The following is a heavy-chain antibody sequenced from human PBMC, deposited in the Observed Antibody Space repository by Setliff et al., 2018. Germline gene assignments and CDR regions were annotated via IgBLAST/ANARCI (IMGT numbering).Heavy chain of an antibody. V-gene: IGHV3-7*03. CDR1: GFTLRSYW. Sequence: GGSLRLSCAASGFTLRSYWMSWVRQAPGKGLEWVANIKEDGSGTSYADSVKGRFTISRDNAKNTLYLKMNNLRVEDTARYYCVNHNPARRSPAGTALDSWGQGTLVTVPQ. J-gene: IGHJ4*02. CDR3: VNHNPARRSPAGTALDS. CDR2: IKEDGSGT. D-gene: IGHD6-19*01.